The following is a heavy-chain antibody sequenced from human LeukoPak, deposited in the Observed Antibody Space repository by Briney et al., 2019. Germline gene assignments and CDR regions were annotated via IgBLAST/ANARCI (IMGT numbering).Heavy chain of an antibody. D-gene: IGHD4-23*01. CDR2: IYHSGST. J-gene: IGHJ4*02. Sequence: PSQTLSLTCAVSGGSISSGGYSWSWIRQPPGKGLEWIGYIYHSGSTHYNPSLKSRVTISVDRSKNQFSLKLNSVTAADTAVYFCARGPLQTTVVTPFDYWGQGTLVTVSS. CDR1: GGSISSGGYS. V-gene: IGHV4-30-2*01. CDR3: ARGPLQTTVVTPFDY.